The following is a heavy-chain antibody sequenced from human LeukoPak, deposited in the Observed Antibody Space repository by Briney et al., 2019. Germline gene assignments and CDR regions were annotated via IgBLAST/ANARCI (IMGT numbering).Heavy chain of an antibody. CDR3: ARGGPDTAVGGIPLDY. D-gene: IGHD5-18*01. CDR2: ISSSSSNI. Sequence: PGGSLRLSCAVSGFTFSDYGMHWVRQAPGKGLEWVSYISSSSSNINYGDSVKGRFTISRDNAKNSVYLRMNSLRDEDTAVYNCARGGPDTAVGGIPLDYWGQGTLVTVSS. CDR1: GFTFSDYG. V-gene: IGHV3-48*02. J-gene: IGHJ4*02.